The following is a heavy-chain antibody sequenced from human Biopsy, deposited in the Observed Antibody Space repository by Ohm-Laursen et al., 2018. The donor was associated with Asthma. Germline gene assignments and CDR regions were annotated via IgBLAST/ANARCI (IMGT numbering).Heavy chain of an antibody. CDR1: GFTVSDYY. D-gene: IGHD1-26*01. Sequence: RSLRLSCTASGFTVSDYYISWIRQAPGKGLEWVAVISFDGSNKDYADSVKGRFTISRDNSKNTLHLEMNSLRVEDTAVYYCPKDVFPGWELRRGPDYWGQGTLVTVSS. CDR2: ISFDGSNK. J-gene: IGHJ4*02. V-gene: IGHV3-30*18. CDR3: PKDVFPGWELRRGPDY.